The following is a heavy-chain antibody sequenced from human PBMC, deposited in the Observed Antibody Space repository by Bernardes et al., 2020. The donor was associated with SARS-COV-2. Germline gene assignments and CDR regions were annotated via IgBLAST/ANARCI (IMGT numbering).Heavy chain of an antibody. Sequence: GASLKISCKGSDYTFTNYWIGWVRHMPGKGLEWMGIIYPGDSDTKYSPSFQGRVTISADKSVNTAYLQWSSLKASDTAIYYCARRRYGDFGVDVWGQGTTVTVSS. V-gene: IGHV5-51*01. CDR1: DYTFTNYW. CDR3: ARRRYGDFGVDV. J-gene: IGHJ6*02. CDR2: IYPGDSDT. D-gene: IGHD4-17*01.